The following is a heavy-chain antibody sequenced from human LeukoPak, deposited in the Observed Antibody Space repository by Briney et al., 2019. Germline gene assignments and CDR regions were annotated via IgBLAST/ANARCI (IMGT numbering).Heavy chain of an antibody. CDR1: GGSISSYY. D-gene: IGHD3-10*01. CDR2: IYTSGST. J-gene: IGHJ5*02. Sequence: PSETLSLTCTVSGGSISSYYWSWIRQPAGKGLEWIGRIYTSGSTNYNPSLKSRVTISVDTSKNQFSLKLSSVTAADTAVYYCARSPMVRGKNWFDPWGQGTLVTVSS. CDR3: ARSPMVRGKNWFDP. V-gene: IGHV4-4*07.